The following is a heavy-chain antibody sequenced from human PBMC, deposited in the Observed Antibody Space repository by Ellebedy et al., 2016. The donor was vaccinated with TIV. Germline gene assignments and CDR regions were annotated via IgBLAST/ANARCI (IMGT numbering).Heavy chain of an antibody. Sequence: PGGSLRLSCAASGFTFTSYWMHWVRQVPGKGLVWVSRISADGTYTSSADSVRGRFTISRDNAKNTLSLQINSLRAEDTAVYYCAGAERSSYGLFDYWGQGTLVTVSS. J-gene: IGHJ4*02. V-gene: IGHV3-74*01. CDR2: ISADGTYT. CDR1: GFTFTSYW. D-gene: IGHD5-18*01. CDR3: AGAERSSYGLFDY.